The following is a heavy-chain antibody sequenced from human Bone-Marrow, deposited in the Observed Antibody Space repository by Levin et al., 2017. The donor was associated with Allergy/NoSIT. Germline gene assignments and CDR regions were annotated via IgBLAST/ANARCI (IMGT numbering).Heavy chain of an antibody. CDR3: TRKAHATYDY. D-gene: IGHD4/OR15-4a*01. CDR1: GYTFTSYY. J-gene: IGHJ4*02. V-gene: IGHV1-2*06. Sequence: ASVKVSCKASGYTFTSYYIHWVRQAPGQGLEWVGRIGPASGGTDYAQKFQGRVTMTSDTSITSVYMELTGLTSDDTAAYYCTRKAHATYDYWGQGTPVTVSS. CDR2: IGPASGGT.